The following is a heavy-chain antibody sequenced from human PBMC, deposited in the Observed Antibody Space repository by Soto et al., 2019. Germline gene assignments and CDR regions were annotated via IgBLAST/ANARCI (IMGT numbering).Heavy chain of an antibody. CDR2: ISYSGST. CDR1: GGSISSDSYY. D-gene: IGHD4-17*01. J-gene: IGHJ4*02. V-gene: IGHV4-39*01. CDR3: ARRYGPGFDY. Sequence: SETLSLTCTVSGGSISSDSYYWGWIRQSPEKGLEWIASISYSGSTYYNPTLKSRLIISVDTSKSQFSLKLSSLTAADSAVYYCARRYGPGFDYWGQGTLVTVSS.